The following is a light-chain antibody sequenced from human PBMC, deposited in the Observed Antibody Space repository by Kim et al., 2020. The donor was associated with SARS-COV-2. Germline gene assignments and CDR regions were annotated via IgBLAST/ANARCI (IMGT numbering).Light chain of an antibody. Sequence: DIQMTQSPSTLSASSGDRVTITCRASQCISSWLAWYQQKPGKAPNLLIYKASTLESGVPLRFSGSGSGTEFTLTISSLQPDDFATYYCQQYKSYPYTFGQGTKLEI. CDR1: QCISSW. CDR3: QQYKSYPYT. V-gene: IGKV1-5*03. CDR2: KAS. J-gene: IGKJ2*01.